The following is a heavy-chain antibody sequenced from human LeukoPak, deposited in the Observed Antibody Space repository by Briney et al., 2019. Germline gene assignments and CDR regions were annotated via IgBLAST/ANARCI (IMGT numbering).Heavy chain of an antibody. CDR2: INHNGNVN. V-gene: IGHV3-7*01. CDR1: GFTFSSYW. Sequence: GGSLRLSCAASGFTFSSYWMNWARQAPGKGLEWVASINHNGNVNYYVDSVKGRFTISRDNAKNSLYLQMNSLRDEDTAVYYCARGRLLWSPPSPGDYWGQGTLVTVSS. J-gene: IGHJ4*02. D-gene: IGHD3-10*01. CDR3: ARGRLLWSPPSPGDY.